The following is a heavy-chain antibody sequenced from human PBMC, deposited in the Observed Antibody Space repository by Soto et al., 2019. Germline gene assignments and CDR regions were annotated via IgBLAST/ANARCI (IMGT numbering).Heavy chain of an antibody. J-gene: IGHJ6*02. V-gene: IGHV3-30*18. CDR2: LSYDGSNK. Sequence: QVQMVDSGGGVVQPGRSLRLSCAASGFTFSSYGMNWVRQAPGKGLEWVAVLSYDGSNKYYADSVKGRFTISRDNSKNTLYLQMNSLRAEDTDGYYFAKGQDRMGQGVPYYYCYGMDVWGQGTTVTVSS. CDR1: GFTFSSYG. D-gene: IGHD3-10*01. CDR3: AKGQDRMGQGVPYYYCYGMDV.